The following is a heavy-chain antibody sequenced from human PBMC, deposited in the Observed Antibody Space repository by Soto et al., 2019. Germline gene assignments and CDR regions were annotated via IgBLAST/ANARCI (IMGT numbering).Heavy chain of an antibody. D-gene: IGHD2-15*01. J-gene: IGHJ4*02. V-gene: IGHV3-74*01. CDR3: ASDSVVAEPFDS. Sequence: GVSLRLSCAVSGFTFCSYWMHWFRQAPGKGIVWVSRINSDGSSTSYADSVKGRFTISRDNAKNTLYLQMNSLRAEDTAVYYFASDSVVAEPFDSLGQGPLV. CDR2: INSDGSST. CDR1: GFTFCSYW.